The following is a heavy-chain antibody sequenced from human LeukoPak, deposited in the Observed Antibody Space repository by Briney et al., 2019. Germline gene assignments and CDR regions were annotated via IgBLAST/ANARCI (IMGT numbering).Heavy chain of an antibody. D-gene: IGHD7-27*01. CDR3: AGDRLGIRFDY. V-gene: IGHV3-48*04. CDR2: ISSSSSTI. Sequence: GGSLRLSCAASGFTFSSYSMNWVRQAPGKGLEWVSYISSSSSTIYYADSVKGRFTISRDNAKNSLYLQMNSLRAEDTAVYYCAGDRLGIRFDYWGQGTLVTVSS. J-gene: IGHJ4*02. CDR1: GFTFSSYS.